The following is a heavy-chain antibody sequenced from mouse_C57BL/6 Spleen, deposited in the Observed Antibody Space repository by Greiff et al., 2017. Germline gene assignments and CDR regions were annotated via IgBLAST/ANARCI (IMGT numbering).Heavy chain of an antibody. CDR3: ARVYGSREYFDV. J-gene: IGHJ1*03. Sequence: VQLKESGPGLVKPSQSLSLTCSVTGYSITSGYYWNWIRQFPGNKLEWMGYISYDGSNNYNPSLKNRISITRDTSKNQFFLKLNSVTTEDTATYYCARVYGSREYFDVWGTGTTVTVSS. V-gene: IGHV3-6*01. D-gene: IGHD1-1*01. CDR1: GYSITSGYY. CDR2: ISYDGSN.